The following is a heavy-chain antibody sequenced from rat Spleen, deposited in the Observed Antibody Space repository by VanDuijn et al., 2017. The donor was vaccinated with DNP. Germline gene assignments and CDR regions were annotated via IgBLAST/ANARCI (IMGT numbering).Heavy chain of an antibody. D-gene: IGHD5-1*01. Sequence: QVQLKESGPGLVQPSQTLSLTCTVSGFSLTGYGVSWVRQPPGKGLEWIAAISNGGSTYYNSTLKSRLSISRDTSKSQVFLKMNSVQTEDTAMYFCARWGARWGQGVMVTVSS. CDR1: GFSLTGYG. CDR2: ISNGGST. V-gene: IGHV2S12*01. CDR3: ARWGAR. J-gene: IGHJ2*01.